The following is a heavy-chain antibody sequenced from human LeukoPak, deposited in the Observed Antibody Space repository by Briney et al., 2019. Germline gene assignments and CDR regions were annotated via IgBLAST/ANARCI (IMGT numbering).Heavy chain of an antibody. D-gene: IGHD3-3*01. CDR1: GASLSGGDYY. CDR2: IYASGST. CDR3: ARAHDFWSGRRAFDI. V-gene: IGHV4-30-4*08. Sequence: SQTLSLTCTVSGASLSGGDYYWTWIRQPPGKGLEWIGYIYASGSTYYNPSRKSRVSISVDTSKKQFSLKLNSVTAADTAVYYCARAHDFWSGRRAFDIWGQGTKVIVSS. J-gene: IGHJ3*02.